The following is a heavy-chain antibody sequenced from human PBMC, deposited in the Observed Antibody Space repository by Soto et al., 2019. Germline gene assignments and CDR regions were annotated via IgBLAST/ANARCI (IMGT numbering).Heavy chain of an antibody. Sequence: QVQLQESGPGLVKPSQTLSLTCTVSGGSISSGGHYWSWIRQHPGKGLEWIGYIYYSGSTYYNPSLKSRVTISVDTSENQFSLKLSSVTAADTAVYYCAREEGGGYDHRWFDPWGQGTLVTVSS. J-gene: IGHJ5*02. CDR3: AREEGGGYDHRWFDP. CDR2: IYYSGST. CDR1: GGSISSGGHY. D-gene: IGHD5-12*01. V-gene: IGHV4-31*03.